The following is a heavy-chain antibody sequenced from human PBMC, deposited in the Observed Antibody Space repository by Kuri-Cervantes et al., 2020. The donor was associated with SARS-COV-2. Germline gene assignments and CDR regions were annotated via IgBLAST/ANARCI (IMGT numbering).Heavy chain of an antibody. CDR3: AHRGSGGAFDY. Sequence: SGPTLVKPTQTLTLTCTFSGFSLSTSGVGVGWIRQPPGKALEWLALIYWDDDKRYSPSLKSRLTITKDTSKNRVVLTITNMDPVDTATYYCAHRGSGGAFDYWGQGTLVTVSS. CDR1: GFSLSTSGVG. J-gene: IGHJ4*02. V-gene: IGHV2-5*02. CDR2: IYWDDDK. D-gene: IGHD2-15*01.